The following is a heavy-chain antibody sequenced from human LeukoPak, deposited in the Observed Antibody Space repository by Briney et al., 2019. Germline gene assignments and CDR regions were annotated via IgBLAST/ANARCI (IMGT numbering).Heavy chain of an antibody. CDR2: ISTGSSTT. CDR1: EFAFSTYN. D-gene: IGHD1-1*01. Sequence: GGSLRLSCAASEFAFSTYNMNWVRQVPGKGLEWISYISTGSSTTYYADSVKGRFTISRDNVENSLYLQMNSLRDEDTAVYYCARGDDGRSLDYWGQGTRVTVSS. V-gene: IGHV3-48*02. CDR3: ARGDDGRSLDY. J-gene: IGHJ4*02.